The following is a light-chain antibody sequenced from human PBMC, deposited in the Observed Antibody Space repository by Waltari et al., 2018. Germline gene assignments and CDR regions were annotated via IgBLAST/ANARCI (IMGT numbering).Light chain of an antibody. CDR2: AAS. CDR1: QAINTF. Sequence: IQMTQSPSSLSPSVGVRVIIPCRASQAINTFLVWFQQKPGKAPRSLIYAASTLQSGVSSNFSGSGSGTNFSLTISSLQPEDCATYYCQQYNSFPPTFGGGTRVEI. CDR3: QQYNSFPPT. J-gene: IGKJ4*01. V-gene: IGKV1-16*02.